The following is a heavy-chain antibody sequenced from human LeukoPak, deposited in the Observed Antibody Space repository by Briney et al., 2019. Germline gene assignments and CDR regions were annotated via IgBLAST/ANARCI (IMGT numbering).Heavy chain of an antibody. J-gene: IGHJ4*02. CDR3: ARGSSSSWRFFDY. CDR1: GGSISSYY. V-gene: IGHV4-59*08. CDR2: IYYSGST. Sequence: SETLSLTCTVSGGSISSYYWSWIRQPPGKGLEWIGYIYYSGSTNYNPSLKSRVTISVDTSKNQFSLKLGSVTAADTAVYYCARGSSSSWRFFDYWGQGTLVTVSS. D-gene: IGHD6-13*01.